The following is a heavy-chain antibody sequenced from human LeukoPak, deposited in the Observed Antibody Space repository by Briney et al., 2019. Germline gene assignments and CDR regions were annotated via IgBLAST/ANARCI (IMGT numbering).Heavy chain of an antibody. Sequence: RGSLRLSCAASGFTFSTYGMSWVRQAPGKGLEWVSATSGSGGSTYYADSVKGRFTISRDNSKNTLYLQMNSLRAEDTAVYYCAKTGQRGKVIGAFDIWGQGTMVTVSS. V-gene: IGHV3-23*01. J-gene: IGHJ3*02. CDR1: GFTFSTYG. D-gene: IGHD3-10*01. CDR3: AKTGQRGKVIGAFDI. CDR2: TSGSGGST.